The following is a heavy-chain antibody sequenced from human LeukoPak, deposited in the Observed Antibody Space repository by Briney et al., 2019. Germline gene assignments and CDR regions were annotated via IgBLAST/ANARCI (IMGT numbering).Heavy chain of an antibody. CDR3: ARPHDYGDSDFDY. CDR2: IKQDGSEK. D-gene: IGHD4-17*01. Sequence: GGSLRLSCAASGFTFSSYWMSWVRQAPGKGLEWVANIKQDGSEKYYVDSVKGRFTISRDNAKNSLYLQMNSLRAEDTAVYYCARPHDYGDSDFDYWGQGTLVTVSS. CDR1: GFTFSSYW. J-gene: IGHJ4*02. V-gene: IGHV3-7*01.